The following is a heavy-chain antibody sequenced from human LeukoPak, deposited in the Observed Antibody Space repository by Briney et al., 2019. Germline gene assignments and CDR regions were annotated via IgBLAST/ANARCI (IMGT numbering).Heavy chain of an antibody. D-gene: IGHD3-3*01. CDR2: INPNSGGT. J-gene: IGHJ4*02. CDR3: ARAALGRYYFDY. V-gene: IGHV1-2*02. Sequence: ASVKVSCEASGYTFTGYYMHWVRQAPGQGLEWMGWINPNSGGTNYAQKFQGRVTMTRDTSISTAYMELSRLRSDDTAVYYCARAALGRYYFDYWGQGTLVTVSS. CDR1: GYTFTGYY.